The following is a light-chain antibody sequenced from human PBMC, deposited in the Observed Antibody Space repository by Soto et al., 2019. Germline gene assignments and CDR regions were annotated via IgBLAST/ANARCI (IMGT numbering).Light chain of an antibody. V-gene: IGKV1-27*01. CDR1: QVISNS. J-gene: IGKJ1*01. Sequence: EIQITQYPSSLSASVGDRFTITCLASQVISNSLAWYQQKPGKFPKLLIYAASTLQSGVPSRFSGSGSGTDFTLTISSLQPEDVATYYCQKYNSAPWTVGQGTKVDIK. CDR3: QKYNSAPWT. CDR2: AAS.